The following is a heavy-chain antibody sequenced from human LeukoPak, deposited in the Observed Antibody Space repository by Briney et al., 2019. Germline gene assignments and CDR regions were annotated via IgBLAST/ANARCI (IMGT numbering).Heavy chain of an antibody. D-gene: IGHD3-3*01. V-gene: IGHV4-61*02. Sequence: SQTLSLTCTVSDGSISGGSYYWSWIRQPAGKGLEWIGRIYASGSTDYNPSLKSRLTISVDTSKNQFSLRLTSVTAADTAVYYCAREKNDYNFWTGGYYYMDLWGKGTTVTVSS. CDR3: AREKNDYNFWTGGYYYMDL. CDR1: DGSISGGSYY. J-gene: IGHJ6*03. CDR2: IYASGST.